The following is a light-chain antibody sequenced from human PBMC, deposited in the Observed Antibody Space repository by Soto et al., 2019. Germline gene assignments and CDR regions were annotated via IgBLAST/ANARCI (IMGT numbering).Light chain of an antibody. J-gene: IGLJ2*01. CDR2: DVN. CDR1: SSDIGAYNY. Sequence: QSALTQPASVSGSPGQSITISCTGSSSDIGAYNYVSWYRQVPGKAPKLMINDVNNRPSGVSSRFSGSKSGNTASLTISGLQAEGEADYYCASYTSHTTLIFGGGTKVTVL. V-gene: IGLV2-14*01. CDR3: ASYTSHTTLI.